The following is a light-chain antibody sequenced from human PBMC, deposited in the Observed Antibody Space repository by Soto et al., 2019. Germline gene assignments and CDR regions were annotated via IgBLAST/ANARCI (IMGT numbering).Light chain of an antibody. V-gene: IGKV1-39*01. J-gene: IGKJ2*01. CDR2: AGS. CDR3: QQSYSTLKYT. CDR1: QSISSY. Sequence: DIQMTQSPSSLSASVGDRVTITCRASQSISSYLNWYQQKPGKAPKLLIYAGSSLQSGVASRFSGSGSRRQFTLAISSLQPEDYATYYCQQSYSTLKYTFGQGTKLEIK.